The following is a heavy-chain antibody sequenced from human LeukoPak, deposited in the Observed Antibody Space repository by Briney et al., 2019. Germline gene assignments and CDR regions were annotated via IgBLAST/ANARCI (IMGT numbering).Heavy chain of an antibody. CDR3: ARVKGSSGWYGRNYMDV. V-gene: IGHV4-39*07. D-gene: IGHD6-19*01. CDR2: INHSGST. Sequence: SETLSPTCTVSGGSISSGSYYWSWIRQPPGKGLEWIGEINHSGSTNYNPSLKSRVTISVDTSKNQFSLKLSSVTAADTAVYYCARVKGSSGWYGRNYMDVWGKGTTVTVSS. CDR1: GGSISSGSYY. J-gene: IGHJ6*03.